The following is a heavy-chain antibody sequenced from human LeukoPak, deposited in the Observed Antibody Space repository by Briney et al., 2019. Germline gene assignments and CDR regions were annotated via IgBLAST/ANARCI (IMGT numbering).Heavy chain of an antibody. CDR2: IYHSGST. D-gene: IGHD3-22*01. CDR1: GGSISSGGYS. Sequence: SQTLSLTCAVSGGSISSGGYSWGWIRQPPGKGLEWIGYIYHSGSTYYNPSLKSRVTISVDRSKNQFSLKLSSVTAADTAVYYCARCVRYYYDSSGYYVWYFDLWGRGTLVTVSS. V-gene: IGHV4-30-2*01. J-gene: IGHJ2*01. CDR3: ARCVRYYYDSSGYYVWYFDL.